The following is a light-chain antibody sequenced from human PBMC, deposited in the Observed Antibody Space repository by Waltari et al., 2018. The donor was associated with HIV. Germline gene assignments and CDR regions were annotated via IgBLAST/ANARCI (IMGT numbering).Light chain of an antibody. J-gene: IGLJ2*01. CDR3: GSYAGSNKLV. CDR2: EVR. V-gene: IGLV2-8*01. CDR1: SSDVGGYNY. Sequence: QSALTQPPSASGSPGQSVTISCTGTSSDVGGYNYVSWYQQHPGKAPNLMIYEVRERSSGVPDGFSAAKCGNTASLTVSGLQAEDEAGYYGGSYAGSNKLVFGGGTELTVL.